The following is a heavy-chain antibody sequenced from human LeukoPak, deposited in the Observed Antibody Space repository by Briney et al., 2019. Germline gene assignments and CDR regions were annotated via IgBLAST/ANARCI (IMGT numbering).Heavy chain of an antibody. CDR1: GFTFRSYG. CDR2: IWYDGSNK. J-gene: IGHJ6*02. CDR3: ASPLFSGTPYYYGMDV. D-gene: IGHD1-7*01. Sequence: PGGSLRLSCAASGFTFRSYGMHWVRQAPGKGLEWVAVIWYDGSNKYYADSVKGRFTISRDNSKNTLYLQMNSLRAEDTAVYYCASPLFSGTPYYYGMDVWGQGTTVTVSS. V-gene: IGHV3-33*01.